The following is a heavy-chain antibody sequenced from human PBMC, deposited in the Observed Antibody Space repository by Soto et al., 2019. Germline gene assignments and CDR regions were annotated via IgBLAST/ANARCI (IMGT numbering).Heavy chain of an antibody. D-gene: IGHD2-15*01. CDR3: ARELAIVVVAATYRNWFDP. Sequence: GASVKVSCKASGYTFTGYYMHWVRQAPGQGLEWMGWINPNSGGTNYAQKFQGRVTMTRDTSISTAYMELSRLRSDDTAVYYCARELAIVVVAATYRNWFDPWGQGPLVTVSS. V-gene: IGHV1-2*02. J-gene: IGHJ5*02. CDR2: INPNSGGT. CDR1: GYTFTGYY.